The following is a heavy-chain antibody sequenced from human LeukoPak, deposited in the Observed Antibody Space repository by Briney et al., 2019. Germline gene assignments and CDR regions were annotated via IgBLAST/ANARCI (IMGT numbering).Heavy chain of an antibody. CDR1: GFTFSSYA. Sequence: GRSLRLSCAASGFTFSSYAMHWVRQAPGKGLEWVAVISYDGSNKYYADSVKGRFTISRDNSKNTLYLQMNSLRAEDTAVYYCARDIAVVVAARRWGYFDYWGQGTLVTVSS. CDR3: ARDIAVVVAARRWGYFDY. V-gene: IGHV3-30*04. J-gene: IGHJ4*02. D-gene: IGHD2-15*01. CDR2: ISYDGSNK.